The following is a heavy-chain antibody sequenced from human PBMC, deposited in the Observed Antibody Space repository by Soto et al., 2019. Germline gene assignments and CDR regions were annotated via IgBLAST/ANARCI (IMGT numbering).Heavy chain of an antibody. V-gene: IGHV3-23*01. CDR3: AKSGLEYYDSSGYYYGDFDY. D-gene: IGHD3-22*01. Sequence: GGSLRLSCAASGFTFSSYAMSWVRQAPGKGLEWVSAISGSGGSTYYSDSAKGRFTISRDNSKNTLYLQMNSLRAEDTAVYYCAKSGLEYYDSSGYYYGDFDYWGQGTLVTVSS. CDR1: GFTFSSYA. CDR2: ISGSGGST. J-gene: IGHJ4*02.